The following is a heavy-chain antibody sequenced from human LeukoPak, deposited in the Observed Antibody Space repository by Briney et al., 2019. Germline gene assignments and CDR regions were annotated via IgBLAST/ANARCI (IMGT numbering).Heavy chain of an antibody. Sequence: ASVKVSCKVSGYTLTELSMHWVRQAPGKRLEWMGGFDPEDGETIYAQEFQGRVTMTEDTSTDTAYMELSSLRSEDTAVYYCATWYSYGYYFDYWGQGTLVTVSS. J-gene: IGHJ4*02. CDR1: GYTLTELS. CDR3: ATWYSYGYYFDY. CDR2: FDPEDGET. V-gene: IGHV1-24*01. D-gene: IGHD5-18*01.